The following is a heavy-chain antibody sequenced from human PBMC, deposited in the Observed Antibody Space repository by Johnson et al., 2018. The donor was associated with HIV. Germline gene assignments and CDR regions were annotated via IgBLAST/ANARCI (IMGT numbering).Heavy chain of an antibody. Sequence: VQLVESGGGLVQPGGSLRLSCAASGFTFSSYWMLWVRQATGKGLEWVSAIGTAGDTYYPGSVKGRFTISRENAKNSLYLQMNSLRAEDTAVYYCARDFLRLLDAFDIWGQGTMVTVSS. CDR3: ARDFLRLLDAFDI. CDR1: GFTFSSYW. D-gene: IGHD3-16*01. J-gene: IGHJ3*02. V-gene: IGHV3-13*01. CDR2: IGTAGDT.